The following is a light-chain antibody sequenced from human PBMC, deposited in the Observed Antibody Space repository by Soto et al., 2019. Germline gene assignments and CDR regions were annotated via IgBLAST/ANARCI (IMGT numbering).Light chain of an antibody. Sequence: DIQRTQSPSSVSASVGDRVTITCRASQGISNWLAWYQQKPGKAPSLLIHAASSLQSGVPSRFSGSGYGTDFTLTISSLQPEDFATYFCQQANSLPVTFGPGTKVDIK. V-gene: IGKV1-12*01. CDR3: QQANSLPVT. CDR1: QGISNW. J-gene: IGKJ3*01. CDR2: AAS.